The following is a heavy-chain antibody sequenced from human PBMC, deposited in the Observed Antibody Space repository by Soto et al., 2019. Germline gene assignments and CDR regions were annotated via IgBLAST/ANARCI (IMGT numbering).Heavy chain of an antibody. D-gene: IGHD5-18*01. CDR1: GGSFSGYY. Sequence: QVQLQQWGAGLLKPSETLSLTCAVYGGSFSGYYWSWIRQPPGKGLEWIGEINHSGSTNYNPSLKSRVTISVDTSKNQFSLKLSSVTAADTAVYYCARVPAMVNPNWYFALWGRGTLVTVSS. CDR2: INHSGST. V-gene: IGHV4-34*01. J-gene: IGHJ2*01. CDR3: ARVPAMVNPNWYFAL.